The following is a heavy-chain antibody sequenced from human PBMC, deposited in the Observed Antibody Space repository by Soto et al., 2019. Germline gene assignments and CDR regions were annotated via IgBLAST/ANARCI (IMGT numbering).Heavy chain of an antibody. D-gene: IGHD3-3*01. J-gene: IGHJ3*02. CDR3: ASDRSQQVWSGYYWHDAFDI. Sequence: PGGSLRLSCAASGFTFSSYSMNWVRQAPGKGLEWVSSISSSSSYIYYADSVKGRFTISRDNAKNSLYLQMNSLRAEDTAVYYCASDRSQQVWSGYYWHDAFDIWGQGTMVTVSS. CDR1: GFTFSSYS. V-gene: IGHV3-21*01. CDR2: ISSSSSYI.